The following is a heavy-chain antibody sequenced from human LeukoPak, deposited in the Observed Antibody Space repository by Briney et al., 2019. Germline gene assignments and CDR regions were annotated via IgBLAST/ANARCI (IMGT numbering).Heavy chain of an antibody. D-gene: IGHD3-10*01. Sequence: PGGSLRLSCAASGFTFSSYTMSWVRRAPGKGLEWVSAIGDSGGSTYYADSVKGRFTISRDNSKNTLYLQMNSLRAEDTAVYYCAKDRYYGSGSYYALFDSWGQGTLVTVSS. V-gene: IGHV3-23*01. CDR2: IGDSGGST. CDR3: AKDRYYGSGSYYALFDS. CDR1: GFTFSSYT. J-gene: IGHJ4*02.